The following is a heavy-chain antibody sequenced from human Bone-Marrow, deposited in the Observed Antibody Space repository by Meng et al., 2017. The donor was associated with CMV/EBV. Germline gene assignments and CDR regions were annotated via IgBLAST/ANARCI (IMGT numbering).Heavy chain of an antibody. Sequence: GESLKISCAASGFTFDDYAMHWVRQAPGKGLEWVSVIYSGGNTYYAESVKGRFTISRDNSENTLYLEMNSLRAEDTAVYYCARRYCSSSICPRGSYGMDVWGQGTTVTVSS. CDR2: IYSGGNT. J-gene: IGHJ6*02. V-gene: IGHV3-53*01. D-gene: IGHD2-2*01. CDR3: ARRYCSSSICPRGSYGMDV. CDR1: GFTFDDYA.